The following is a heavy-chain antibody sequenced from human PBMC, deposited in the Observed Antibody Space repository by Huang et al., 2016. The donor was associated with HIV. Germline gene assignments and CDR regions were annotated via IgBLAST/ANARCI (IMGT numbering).Heavy chain of an antibody. CDR3: VRGELLHQLSSTWFDS. J-gene: IGHJ5*01. V-gene: IGHV4-34*02. Sequence: QEQLQQWGAGLLKPSDTLSLACAVYGVSLKRYSWNWIRQTPEKGLEWIGEVVHSGRTNYSPYFDGRVTMSVDTLKNQFSLRYINVAAADTAVYHCVRGELLHQLSSTWFDSWGQGNMVTVSS. CDR2: VVHSGRT. D-gene: IGHD1-7*01. CDR1: GVSLKRYS.